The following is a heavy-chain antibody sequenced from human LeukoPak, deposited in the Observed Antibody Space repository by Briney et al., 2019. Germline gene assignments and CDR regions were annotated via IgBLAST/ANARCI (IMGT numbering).Heavy chain of an antibody. CDR2: IYYSGST. D-gene: IGHD1-14*01. J-gene: IGHJ4*02. CDR1: GGSISSSSYY. V-gene: IGHV4-39*01. Sequence: PSETLSLTCTVSGGSISSSSYYWGWIRQPPGKGLEWIGSIYYSGSTYYNPSLKSRVTISVDTSKNQFSLKLSSVTAADTAVYYCVTPGAHQYYFDYWGQGTLVTVSS. CDR3: VTPGAHQYYFDY.